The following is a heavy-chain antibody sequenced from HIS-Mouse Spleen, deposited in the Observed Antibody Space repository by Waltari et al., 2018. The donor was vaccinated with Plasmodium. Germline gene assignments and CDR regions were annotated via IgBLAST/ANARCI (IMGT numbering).Heavy chain of an antibody. CDR1: GFTFSRYG. V-gene: IGHV3-30*18. CDR2: ISYDGSNK. D-gene: IGHD3-16*01. CDR3: AKAQGVINFDY. J-gene: IGHJ4*02. Sequence: QVHLVESGGGVVQPGRSLRLSCAASGFTFSRYGMHWVRQAPGKGLECVAVISYDGSNKYYADSVKGRFTISRDNSKNTLYLQMNSLRAEDTAVYYCAKAQGVINFDYWGQGTLVTVSS.